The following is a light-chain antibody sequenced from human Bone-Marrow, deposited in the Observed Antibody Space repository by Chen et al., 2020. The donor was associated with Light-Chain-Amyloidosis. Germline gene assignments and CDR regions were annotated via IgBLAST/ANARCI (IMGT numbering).Light chain of an antibody. CDR1: SSDFGTYNY. V-gene: IGLV2-14*01. CDR3: SSFTSSTTWV. J-gene: IGLJ3*02. Sequence: QSALTQPASVSGSPGQSITISCTGTSSDFGTYNYGSWYQHHPAKAPKLMICEVSNRPSGVSDRFSGYTSGNTASLTISGLQAEDEADYYCSSFTSSTTWVFGGGTKLTVL. CDR2: EVS.